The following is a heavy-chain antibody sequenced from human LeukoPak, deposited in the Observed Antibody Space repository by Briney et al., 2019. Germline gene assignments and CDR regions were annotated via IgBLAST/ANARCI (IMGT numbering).Heavy chain of an antibody. CDR1: GFTFDDYA. V-gene: IGHV3-9*01. CDR3: VRRYMATSAEDFDY. CDR2: ISWNSGDI. Sequence: GGSLRLSCAASGFTFDDYAMHWVRQAPGKGLEWVSAISWNSGDIGYADSLKGRFTISRDNAKNSLYLQMNSLRAEDTALYYCVRRYMATSAEDFDYWGQGTLVTVSS. D-gene: IGHD5-24*01. J-gene: IGHJ4*02.